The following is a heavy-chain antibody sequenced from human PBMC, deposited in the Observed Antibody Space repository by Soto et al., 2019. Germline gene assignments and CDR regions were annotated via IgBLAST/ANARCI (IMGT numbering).Heavy chain of an antibody. J-gene: IGHJ4*02. D-gene: IGHD2-15*01. CDR3: AISTGCNHPFEY. CDR1: GFTFSTSW. CDR2: ISTDGSST. Sequence: EVQLVESGGGLVQLGGSLRLSCAATGFTFSTSWMHWVRQGPGKGLVWVSRISTDGSSTTYADSVKGRLTISRDNAKNTLYMQMNSLRSEDTAVYYCAISTGCNHPFEYWGQGSLAGGSS. V-gene: IGHV3-74*01.